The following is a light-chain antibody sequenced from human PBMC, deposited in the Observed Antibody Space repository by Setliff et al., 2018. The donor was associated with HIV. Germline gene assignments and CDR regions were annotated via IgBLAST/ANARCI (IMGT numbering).Light chain of an antibody. CDR3: SSYTSSSTYV. J-gene: IGLJ1*01. CDR1: SRDVGGYNY. CDR2: EVS. Sequence: QSALAQPASVSGSPGQSITISCTGTSRDVGGYNYVSWYQQHPGKAPKLIIYEVSNRPSGVSNRFSGSKSGYTASLTISGLQAEDEADYYCSSYTSSSTYVFGTGTKVTVL. V-gene: IGLV2-14*01.